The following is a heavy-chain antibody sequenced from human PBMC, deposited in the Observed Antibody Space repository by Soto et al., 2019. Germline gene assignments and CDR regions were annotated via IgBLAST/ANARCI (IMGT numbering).Heavy chain of an antibody. CDR2: INPNSGGT. D-gene: IGHD2-21*02. CDR1: GYTFTGYY. Sequence: ASVKVSCKASGYTFTGYYMHWVRQAPGQGLEWMGWINPNSGGTNYAQKFQGRVTMTRDTSITTAYMELSRLRSDDTAVYYCASGRAYCGGDCYSSPGDYWGQGTLVTVSS. CDR3: ASGRAYCGGDCYSSPGDY. J-gene: IGHJ4*02. V-gene: IGHV1-2*02.